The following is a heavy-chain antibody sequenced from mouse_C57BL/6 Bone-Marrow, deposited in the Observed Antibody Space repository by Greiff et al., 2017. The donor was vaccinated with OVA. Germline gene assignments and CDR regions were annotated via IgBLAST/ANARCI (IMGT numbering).Heavy chain of an antibody. CDR3: ARGLLELQRGISSLAY. D-gene: IGHD1-1*01. CDR2: IDPSDSYT. Sequence: QVQLQQPGAELVRPGTSVKLSCKASGYTFTSYWMHWVKQRPGQGLEWIGVIDPSDSYTNYNQKFKGKATLTVDTSSSTAYMQLSSLTSEDSAVYYCARGLLELQRGISSLAYWGKG. J-gene: IGHJ3*01. V-gene: IGHV1-59*01. CDR1: GYTFTSYW.